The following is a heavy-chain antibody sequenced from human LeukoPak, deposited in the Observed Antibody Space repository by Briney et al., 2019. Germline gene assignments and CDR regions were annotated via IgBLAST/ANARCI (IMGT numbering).Heavy chain of an antibody. CDR2: IHTITGNP. D-gene: IGHD6-6*01. Sequence: ASVKVSCKASGYTFTSYGMNWVRQAPGQGLEYMGWIHTITGNPTYAQGFTGRFVFSLDTPVSTAYLQITSLKAEDTAVYYCARAGAARLSHDYWGQGTLVSVSS. J-gene: IGHJ4*02. CDR3: ARAGAARLSHDY. V-gene: IGHV7-4-1*02. CDR1: GYTFTSYG.